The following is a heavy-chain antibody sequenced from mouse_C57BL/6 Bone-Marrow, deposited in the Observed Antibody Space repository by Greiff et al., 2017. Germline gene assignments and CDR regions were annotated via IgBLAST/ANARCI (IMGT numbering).Heavy chain of an antibody. V-gene: IGHV1-85*01. CDR2: IYPRDGST. CDR1: GYTFTSYD. J-gene: IGHJ1*03. D-gene: IGHD1-1*01. CDR3: AGVSSGGGWYFEG. Sequence: VQLQQSGPELVKPGASVKLSCKASGYTFTSYDINWVKQRPGQGLEWIGWIYPRDGSTKYNEKVKGKATLTVDTSSNTAYMELRSLTSEDSAVYECAGVSSGGGWYFEGWGTGTTVTVSA.